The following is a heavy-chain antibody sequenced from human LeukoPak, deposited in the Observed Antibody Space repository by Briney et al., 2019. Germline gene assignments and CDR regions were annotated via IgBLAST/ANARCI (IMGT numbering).Heavy chain of an antibody. J-gene: IGHJ4*02. D-gene: IGHD3-10*01. CDR2: ISGSGGST. V-gene: IGHV3-23*01. CDR3: AKDWADYGSGSPRLLYYFDY. CDR1: GFTFSSYA. Sequence: GGSLRLSCAASGFTFSSYAMSWVRQAPGKGLEWVSAISGSGGSTYYADSVKGRFTISRDNSKNTLYLQMNSLRAEDTAVYYCAKDWADYGSGSPRLLYYFDYWGQGTLVTVSS.